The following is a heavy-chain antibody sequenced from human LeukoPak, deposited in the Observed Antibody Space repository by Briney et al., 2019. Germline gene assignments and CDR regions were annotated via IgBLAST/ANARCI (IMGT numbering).Heavy chain of an antibody. V-gene: IGHV3-30*03. D-gene: IGHD2-2*01. J-gene: IGHJ4*02. CDR2: ISYDGSNK. CDR1: GFTFSSYG. Sequence: AGGSLGLSCAASGFTFSSYGMHWVRQAPGKGLEWVAVISYDGSNKYYADSVKGRFTISRDNSKNTLYLQMNSLRAEDTAVYYCAIPRRDIVVVPAAIDYWGQGTLVTVSS. CDR3: AIPRRDIVVVPAAIDY.